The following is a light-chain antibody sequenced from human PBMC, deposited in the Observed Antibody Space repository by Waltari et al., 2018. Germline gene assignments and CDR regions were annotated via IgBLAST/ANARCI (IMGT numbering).Light chain of an antibody. Sequence: ESVLTQSPGTLSLSPGERATLSCRASQSISKYLAWYQQKPGQAPRLLIYHASSRASGIPDRFSGSGSGTDFSLTISRLEPEDLAVYYCQHYESLPVTFGQGTKVEIK. CDR2: HAS. V-gene: IGKV3-20*01. CDR3: QHYESLPVT. J-gene: IGKJ1*01. CDR1: QSISKY.